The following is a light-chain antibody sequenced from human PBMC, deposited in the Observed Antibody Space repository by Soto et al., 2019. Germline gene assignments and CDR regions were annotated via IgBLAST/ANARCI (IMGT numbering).Light chain of an antibody. CDR3: QTWGTGIRV. CDR2: LNSDGSH. J-gene: IGLJ3*02. Sequence: QPVLTQSPSASASLGASVKLTCTLSSGHSSYAIAWHQQQPERGPRYLMRLNSDGSHNKGDGIPDRFSGSSSGAERHLTISGLQSEDEADYYCQTWGTGIRVFGGGTKVTVL. CDR1: SGHSSYA. V-gene: IGLV4-69*01.